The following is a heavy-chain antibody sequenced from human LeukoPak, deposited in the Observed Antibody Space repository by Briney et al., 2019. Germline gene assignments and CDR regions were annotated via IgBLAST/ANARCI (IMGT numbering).Heavy chain of an antibody. Sequence: ASVKVSCEASGYTFTSYGISWVRQAPGQGLEWMGWTSAYNGNTNYAQKVQGRVTMTTDTSTSTAYMELRSLRSDDTAVYYCARGIAAQEYGMDVWGQGTTVTVSS. J-gene: IGHJ6*02. CDR1: GYTFTSYG. D-gene: IGHD6-6*01. CDR3: ARGIAAQEYGMDV. CDR2: TSAYNGNT. V-gene: IGHV1-18*01.